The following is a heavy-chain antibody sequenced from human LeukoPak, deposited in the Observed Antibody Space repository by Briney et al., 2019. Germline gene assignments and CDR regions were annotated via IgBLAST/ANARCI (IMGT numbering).Heavy chain of an antibody. J-gene: IGHJ4*02. V-gene: IGHV3-7*01. CDR3: ARARFGTAGADY. D-gene: IGHD1-1*01. Sequence: GGSVRLSCAASGFTVSNYWRNWVRQAQGKGLEGVANIKQDGSEKYYVDSVKGRFTISRDNANNSLSLQINSLRAEDTAVYYCARARFGTAGADYWGQGTLVTVSS. CDR2: IKQDGSEK. CDR1: GFTVSNYW.